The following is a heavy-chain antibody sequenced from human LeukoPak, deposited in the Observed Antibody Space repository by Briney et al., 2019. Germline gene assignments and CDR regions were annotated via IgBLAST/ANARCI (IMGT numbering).Heavy chain of an antibody. J-gene: IGHJ3*02. V-gene: IGHV3-30-3*01. CDR3: AKQYYDILTGFQGAFDI. CDR1: GFTFSSYA. CDR2: ISYDGSNK. D-gene: IGHD3-9*01. Sequence: PGGSLRLSCAASGFTFSSYAMHWVRQAPGKGLEWVAVISYDGSNKYYADSVKGRFTISRDNSKNTLYLQMNSLRAEDTAVYYCAKQYYDILTGFQGAFDIWGQGTMVTVSS.